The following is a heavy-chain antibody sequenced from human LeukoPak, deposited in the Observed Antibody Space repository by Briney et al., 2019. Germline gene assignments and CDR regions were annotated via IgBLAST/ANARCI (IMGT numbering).Heavy chain of an antibody. D-gene: IGHD6-19*01. V-gene: IGHV4-59*01. J-gene: IGHJ4*02. CDR1: GGSISSYY. Sequence: SETLSLTCTVSGGSISSYYWSWIRQPPGKGLEWIGYIYYSESTNYNPSLKNRVTISVDTSKNQFSLKLSSVTAADTAVYYCARGAVAPTGVDYWGQGTLVTVSS. CDR3: ARGAVAPTGVDY. CDR2: IYYSEST.